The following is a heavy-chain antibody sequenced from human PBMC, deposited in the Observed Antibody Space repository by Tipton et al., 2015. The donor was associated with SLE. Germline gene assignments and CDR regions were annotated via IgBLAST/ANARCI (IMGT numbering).Heavy chain of an antibody. CDR1: GGSFSGYY. D-gene: IGHD7-27*01. V-gene: IGHV4-34*01. CDR2: INHSGGI. CDR3: ARDDWGLYAFDI. J-gene: IGHJ3*02. Sequence: TLSLTCAVYGGSFSGYYWSWIRQSPGKGLEWIGEINHSGGINYNPSLKSPVTISGDTSNNQFSLKLSSVTAADTAVYYCARDDWGLYAFDIWGQGTMVTVSS.